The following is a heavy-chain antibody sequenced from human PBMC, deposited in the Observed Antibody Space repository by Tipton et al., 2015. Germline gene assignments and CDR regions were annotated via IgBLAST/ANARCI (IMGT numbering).Heavy chain of an antibody. CDR2: IYYSGST. D-gene: IGHD2-15*01. CDR1: NDSISIYY. J-gene: IGHJ4*02. CDR3: ARGLNSVVAATLGY. Sequence: TLSLTCTVSNDSISIYYWSWIRQSPGKGLEYIGYIYYSGSTNYNPSLKNRVTISVDTSKNQFSLKLSSVTAADTAVYYCARGLNSVVAATLGYWGQGTLVTVSS. V-gene: IGHV4-59*01.